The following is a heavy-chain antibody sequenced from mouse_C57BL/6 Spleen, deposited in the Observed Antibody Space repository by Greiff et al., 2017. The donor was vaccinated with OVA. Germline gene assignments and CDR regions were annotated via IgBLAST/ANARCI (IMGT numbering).Heavy chain of an antibody. V-gene: IGHV1-80*01. J-gene: IGHJ4*01. CDR2: IYPGDGDT. D-gene: IGHD4-1*01. Sequence: VKLQQSGAELVKPGASVKISCKASGYAFSSYWMNWVKQRPGKGLEWIGQIYPGDGDTNYNGKFKGKATLTADKSSSTAYMQLSSLTSEDSAVYFCARGTGTDAMDYWGQGTSVTVSS. CDR1: GYAFSSYW. CDR3: ARGTGTDAMDY.